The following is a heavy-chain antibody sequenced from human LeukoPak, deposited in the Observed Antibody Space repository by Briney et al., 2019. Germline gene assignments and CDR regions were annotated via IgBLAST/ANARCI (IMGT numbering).Heavy chain of an antibody. CDR2: INSDGSSI. CDR3: ARAPTTVTTFVY. V-gene: IGHV3-74*01. CDR1: GFTFSSYW. J-gene: IGHJ4*02. D-gene: IGHD4-17*01. Sequence: GGSLRLSCAASGFTFSSYWMHWVRQAPGKGLVWVSRINSDGSSITYADSVKGRFTISRDDAKNTLYLQMNSLRAEDTAVYYCARAPTTVTTFVYWGQGTLVTVSS.